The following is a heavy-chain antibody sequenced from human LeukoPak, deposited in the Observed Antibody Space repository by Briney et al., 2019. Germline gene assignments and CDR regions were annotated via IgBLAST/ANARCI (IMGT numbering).Heavy chain of an antibody. Sequence: PGGCLRVTFVVSGLRVEVFAVHWVPQVPGKGLGGGSGLKWETARIGYAASVKGRFTISRDSAKNSLYLQMNSLRAEDTALYYCAKDMVGYYYDRSGRYGMAVWGQGTTVTVSS. D-gene: IGHD3-22*01. CDR3: AKDMVGYYYDRSGRYGMAV. J-gene: IGHJ6*02. CDR1: GLRVEVFA. CDR2: LKWETARI. V-gene: IGHV3-9*01.